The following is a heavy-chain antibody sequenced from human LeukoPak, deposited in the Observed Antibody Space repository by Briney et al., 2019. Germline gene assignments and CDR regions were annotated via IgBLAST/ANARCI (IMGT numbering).Heavy chain of an antibody. J-gene: IGHJ3*02. V-gene: IGHV3-48*04. CDR1: GFTFSGYS. CDR3: ARDRGLTTSDAFDI. D-gene: IGHD4-17*01. CDR2: ISSSSSTI. Sequence: HPGGSLRLSCAASGFTFSGYSMNWVRQAPGKGLEWVSYISSSSSTIYYADSVKGRFTISRDNAKNSLYLQMNSLRAEDTAVYYCARDRGLTTSDAFDIWGQGTMVTVSS.